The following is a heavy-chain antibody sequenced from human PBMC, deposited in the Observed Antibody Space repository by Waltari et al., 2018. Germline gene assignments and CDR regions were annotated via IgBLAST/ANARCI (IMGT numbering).Heavy chain of an antibody. V-gene: IGHV1-18*01. CDR3: ARGGGPRTVVALPFDH. D-gene: IGHD3-22*01. CDR1: GYTFSNFG. J-gene: IGHJ4*02. Sequence: QVQLVQSGDEVKIPGASVKVSCKASGYTFSNFGINWVRQAPGQGLEWMGWISGYSGDPNYVQSLQGRVTMTTDTSTSTAYLELRGLRSDDTAVYYCARGGGPRTVVALPFDHWGQGTLVTVSS. CDR2: ISGYSGDP.